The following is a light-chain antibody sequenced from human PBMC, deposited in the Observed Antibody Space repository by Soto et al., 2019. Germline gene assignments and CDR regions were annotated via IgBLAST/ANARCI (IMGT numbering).Light chain of an antibody. Sequence: DIQMTQSPSSLSASVGDRVTITCRASQSISSYLNWYQQKPGKAPKLLIYAASSLQSGVPSRFSGSGSGTDFTLTISSLPPEDFAYPSTTFGQGTRLEIK. J-gene: IGKJ5*01. V-gene: IGKV1-39*01. CDR1: QSISSY. CDR2: AAS. CDR3: T.